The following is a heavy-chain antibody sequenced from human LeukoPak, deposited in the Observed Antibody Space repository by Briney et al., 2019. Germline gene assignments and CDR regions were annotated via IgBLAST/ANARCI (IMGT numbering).Heavy chain of an antibody. CDR1: GFTFSSYS. V-gene: IGHV3-21*04. Sequence: PGGSLRLSCAASGFTFSSYSMNWVRQAPGKGLEWVSSISSSSSYIYHADSVKGRFTISRDNAKNSLYLQMNSLRAEDTAVYYCARDYPTYYYDSIGRFDPWGQGTLVTVSS. CDR3: ARDYPTYYYDSIGRFDP. D-gene: IGHD3-22*01. CDR2: ISSSSSYI. J-gene: IGHJ5*02.